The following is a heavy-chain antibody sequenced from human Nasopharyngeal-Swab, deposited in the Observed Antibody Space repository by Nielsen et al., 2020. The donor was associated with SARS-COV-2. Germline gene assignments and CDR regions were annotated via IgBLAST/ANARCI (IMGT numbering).Heavy chain of an antibody. Sequence: GGSLRLSCAASGFTFSDYAMSWIRQAPGKGLEWVADIKQDGGIKVYVDSVKGRFTISRDNAKNSVYLQMNSLRVEDTAIYYCGRDPAWGAIDFWGRGTLVTVSA. CDR2: IKQDGGIK. CDR3: GRDPAWGAIDF. D-gene: IGHD3-16*01. CDR1: GFTFSDYA. J-gene: IGHJ4*02. V-gene: IGHV3-7*03.